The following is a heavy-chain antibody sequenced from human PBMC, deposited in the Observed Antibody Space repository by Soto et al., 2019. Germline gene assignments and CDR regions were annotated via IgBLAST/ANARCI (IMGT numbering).Heavy chain of an antibody. J-gene: IGHJ4*02. D-gene: IGHD6-19*01. Sequence: QVQLVESGGGVVQPGRFLRLSCAASGFTFSSYGMHWVRQAPGKGLEWVAVIWYDGSNKYYADSVKGRFTISRDNSKNTLYLQMNSLRAEDTAVYYCARGEGAVDYFDYWGQGTLVTVSS. CDR1: GFTFSSYG. CDR2: IWYDGSNK. CDR3: ARGEGAVDYFDY. V-gene: IGHV3-33*01.